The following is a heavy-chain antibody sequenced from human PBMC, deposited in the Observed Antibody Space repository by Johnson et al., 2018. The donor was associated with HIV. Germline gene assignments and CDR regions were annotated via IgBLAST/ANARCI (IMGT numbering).Heavy chain of an antibody. Sequence: QVQLVESGGGVVQPWRSLRLSCAASGFTFSTYGMHWVRQAPGKGLEWVAVTSYDGGNKYYADSVKGRFTISRDNAKNSLYLQMNSLRAEDTAVYYCARPTHSYGYAFDIWGQGTMVTVSS. CDR2: TSYDGGNK. D-gene: IGHD5-18*01. CDR3: ARPTHSYGYAFDI. V-gene: IGHV3-30*19. J-gene: IGHJ3*02. CDR1: GFTFSTYG.